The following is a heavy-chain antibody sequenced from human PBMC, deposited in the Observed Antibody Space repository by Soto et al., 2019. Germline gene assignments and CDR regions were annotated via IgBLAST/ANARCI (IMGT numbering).Heavy chain of an antibody. CDR3: ARGGDYDSSGYYIFDY. CDR2: ISWDGGST. J-gene: IGHJ4*02. D-gene: IGHD3-22*01. V-gene: IGHV3-43*01. CDR1: GFTFDDYT. Sequence: EESLRLSCAASGFTFDDYTMHWVRQAPGKGLEWVSLISWDGGSTYYADSVKGRFTISRDNSKNSLYLQMNSLRTEDTALYYCARGGDYDSSGYYIFDYWGQGTLVTVSS.